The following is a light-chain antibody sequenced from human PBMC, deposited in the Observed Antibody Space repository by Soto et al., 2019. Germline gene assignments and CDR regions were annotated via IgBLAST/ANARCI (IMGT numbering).Light chain of an antibody. J-gene: IGKJ2*01. CDR1: EDISNT. V-gene: IGKV1-13*02. Sequence: AIQLTQSPSSLSASVGDRVTITCRASEDISNTLAWYQQKPGKGPKLLISDASTLETGVPSRFSGSGSGTDFTLTLSTLQPEDFATYYCQQFNSYPQGYTFGQGTKLEVK. CDR2: DAS. CDR3: QQFNSYPQGYT.